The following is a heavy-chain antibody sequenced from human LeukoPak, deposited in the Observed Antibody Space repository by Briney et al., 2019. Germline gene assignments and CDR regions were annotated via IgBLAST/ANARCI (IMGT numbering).Heavy chain of an antibody. CDR3: ARAGIVAVRYYYGMDV. Sequence: SVKVSCKASGDTFSSYAISWVRQAPGQGLEWMGGIIPIFGTANYAQKFEGRVTINADESTSTAFVELSSLRSEDTAVYYCARAGIVAVRYYYGMDVWGQGTTVTVSS. J-gene: IGHJ6*02. V-gene: IGHV1-69*13. CDR1: GDTFSSYA. CDR2: IIPIFGTA. D-gene: IGHD1-26*01.